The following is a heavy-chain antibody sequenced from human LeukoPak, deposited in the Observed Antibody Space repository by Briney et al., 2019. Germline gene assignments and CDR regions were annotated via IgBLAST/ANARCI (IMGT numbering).Heavy chain of an antibody. CDR3: AKAYLGAWLVLGNHDAFDI. CDR1: GFTFDDYA. D-gene: IGHD6-19*01. J-gene: IGHJ3*02. CDR2: ISWNSGSI. Sequence: PGRSLRLSCAASGFTFDDYAMHWVRQAPGKGLEWVSGISWNSGSIGYADSVKGRFTISRDNSKNTLYLQMNSLRAEDTAVYYCAKAYLGAWLVLGNHDAFDIWGQGTMVTVSS. V-gene: IGHV3-9*01.